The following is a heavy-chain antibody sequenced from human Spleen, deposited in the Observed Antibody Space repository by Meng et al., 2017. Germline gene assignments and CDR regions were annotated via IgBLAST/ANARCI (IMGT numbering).Heavy chain of an antibody. V-gene: IGHV3-23*01. CDR2: ISGVGTPI. CDR1: GFNFGGYA. Sequence: GGSLRLSCATSGFNFGGYAMNWVRQAPGEGLEWLSFISGVGTPIYYAESVKGRFTVSRDNSKNTLYLQMSSLRAEDTAVYYCTNSPGFAMFDFWGQGTLVTVSS. CDR3: TNSPGFAMFDF. J-gene: IGHJ4*02.